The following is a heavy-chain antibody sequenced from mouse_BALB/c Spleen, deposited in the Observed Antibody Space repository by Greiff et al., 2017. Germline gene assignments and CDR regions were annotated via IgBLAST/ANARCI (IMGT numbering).Heavy chain of an antibody. CDR3: ARLEGYDWYFDV. V-gene: IGHV5-12-2*01. Sequence: EVMLVESGGGLVQPGGSLKLSCAASGFTFSSYTMSWVRQTPEKRLEWVAYISNGGGSTYYPDTVKGRFTISRDNAKNTLYLQMSSLKSEDTAMYYCARLEGYDWYFDVWGAGTTVTVSS. CDR1: GFTFSSYT. D-gene: IGHD2-14*01. CDR2: ISNGGGST. J-gene: IGHJ1*01.